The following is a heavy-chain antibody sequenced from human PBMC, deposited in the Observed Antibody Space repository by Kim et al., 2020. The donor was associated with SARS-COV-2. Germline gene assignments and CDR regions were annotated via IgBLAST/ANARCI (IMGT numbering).Heavy chain of an antibody. CDR1: GGSISSYY. CDR3: AREGAYDILTGYPHGMDV. J-gene: IGHJ6*02. V-gene: IGHV4-59*01. CDR2: IYYSGST. D-gene: IGHD3-9*01. Sequence: SETLSLTCTVSGGSISSYYWSWIRQPPGKGLEWIGYIYYSGSTNYNPSLKSRVTISVDTSKNQFSLKLSSVTAADTAVYYCAREGAYDILTGYPHGMDVWGQGTTVTVSS.